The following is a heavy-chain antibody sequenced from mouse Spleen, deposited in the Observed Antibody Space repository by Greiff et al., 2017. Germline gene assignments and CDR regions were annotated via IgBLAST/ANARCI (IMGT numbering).Heavy chain of an antibody. CDR2: IDPSDSYT. Sequence: VQLQQPGAELVMPGASVKLSCKASGYTFTSYWMHWVKQRPGQGLEWIGEIDPSDSYTNYNQKFKGKATLTVDKSSSTAYMQLSSLTSEDSAVYYCARSDYDWFAYWGQGTLVTVSA. V-gene: IGHV1-69*01. D-gene: IGHD2-4*01. CDR3: ARSDYDWFAY. J-gene: IGHJ3*01. CDR1: GYTFTSYW.